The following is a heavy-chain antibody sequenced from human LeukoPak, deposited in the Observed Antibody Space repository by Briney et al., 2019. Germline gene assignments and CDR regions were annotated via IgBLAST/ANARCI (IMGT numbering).Heavy chain of an antibody. Sequence: ASVKVSCKASGYTFTVYYMHWVRQAPGQGLEWLGSINPKSGATNYAQKFQGRVTMTRDTSISAAYMELTSLRSDDTAVYYCARDRVVVPAAFDYWGQGTLVTVSS. CDR3: ARDRVVVPAAFDY. V-gene: IGHV1-2*02. D-gene: IGHD2-2*01. J-gene: IGHJ4*02. CDR2: INPKSGAT. CDR1: GYTFTVYY.